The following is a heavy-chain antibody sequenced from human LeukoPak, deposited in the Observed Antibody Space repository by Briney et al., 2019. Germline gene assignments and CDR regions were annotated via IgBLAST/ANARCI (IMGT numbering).Heavy chain of an antibody. D-gene: IGHD6-13*01. Sequence: PGRSLRLSCAASGFTFDDYAMHWVRHAPGKGLEWVSGISWNSGSIVYADSVKGRFTISRDNAKNSLYLQMNSLRAEDTALYYCAKDRDAAGRYYFDYWGQGTLVTVSS. CDR1: GFTFDDYA. CDR3: AKDRDAAGRYYFDY. CDR2: ISWNSGSI. J-gene: IGHJ4*02. V-gene: IGHV3-9*01.